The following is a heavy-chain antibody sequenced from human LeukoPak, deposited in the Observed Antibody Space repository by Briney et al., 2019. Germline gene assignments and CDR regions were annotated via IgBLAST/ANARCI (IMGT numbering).Heavy chain of an antibody. V-gene: IGHV4-39*01. J-gene: IGHJ4*02. Sequence: PSETLSLTCTVSGGSISSSSYYWGWIRQPPGKGLEWIGSIYYSGSTYYNPSLKSRVTISVDTSENQFSLKLSSVTAADTAVYYCASEYGTITMVRGVINYWGQGTLVTVSS. CDR2: IYYSGST. D-gene: IGHD3-10*01. CDR3: ASEYGTITMVRGVINY. CDR1: GGSISSSSYY.